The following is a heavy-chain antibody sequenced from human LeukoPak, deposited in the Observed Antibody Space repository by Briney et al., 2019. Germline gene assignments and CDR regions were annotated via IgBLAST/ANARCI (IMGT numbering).Heavy chain of an antibody. D-gene: IGHD5-12*01. CDR2: ITASSGST. J-gene: IGHJ4*02. Sequence: GGSLRLSCTASQFTFSTYAMSWVRQSPGKGLEWVSGITASSGSTYYADSVKGRFTISRDNSKNTLYLHMSGLRAEDTAIYYCAKEEIGYDLFDYWGQGTLVTVSS. V-gene: IGHV3-23*01. CDR1: QFTFSTYA. CDR3: AKEEIGYDLFDY.